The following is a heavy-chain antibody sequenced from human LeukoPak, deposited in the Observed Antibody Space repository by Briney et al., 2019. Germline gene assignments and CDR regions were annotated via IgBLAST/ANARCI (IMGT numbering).Heavy chain of an antibody. D-gene: IGHD6-19*01. CDR3: ARAVTSGWSLFDY. J-gene: IGHJ4*02. V-gene: IGHV1-69-2*01. CDR2: VDPEDGET. Sequence: ASVKVSCKASGYTFTDYYMHWVQQAPGKGLEWMGRVDPEDGETIYAEKFQGRVTITADTSTDTAYMELSSLRSEDTAVYYCARAVTSGWSLFDYWGQGTLVTVSS. CDR1: GYTFTDYY.